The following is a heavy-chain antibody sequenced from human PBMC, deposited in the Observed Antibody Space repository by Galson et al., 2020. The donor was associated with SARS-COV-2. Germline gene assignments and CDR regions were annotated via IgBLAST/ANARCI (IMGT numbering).Heavy chain of an antibody. CDR1: GFTFGDYA. CDR3: TRVNWDFSGGSCYSPIFDY. J-gene: IGHJ4*02. Sequence: GGSLRLSCTASGFTFGDYAMSWFRQAPGKGLEWVGFIRSKAYGGTTEYAASVKGRFTISRDDSKSIAYLQMNSLKTEDTAVYYCTRVNWDFSGGSCYSPIFDYWGQGTLVTVSS. V-gene: IGHV3-49*03. D-gene: IGHD2-15*01. CDR2: IRSKAYGGTT.